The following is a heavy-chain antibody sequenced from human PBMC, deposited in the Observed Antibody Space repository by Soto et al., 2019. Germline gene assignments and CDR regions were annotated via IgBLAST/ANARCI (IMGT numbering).Heavy chain of an antibody. CDR3: ARSSGYDFPYFDY. CDR1: GGSISSYY. Sequence: SETLSLTCTVSGGSISSYYWSWIRQPPGKGLEWIGYIYYSGSTNYNPSLKSRVTISVDTSKNQFSLKLSSVTAADTAVYYCARSSGYDFPYFDYWGQGTLVTV. D-gene: IGHD5-12*01. J-gene: IGHJ4*02. CDR2: IYYSGST. V-gene: IGHV4-59*01.